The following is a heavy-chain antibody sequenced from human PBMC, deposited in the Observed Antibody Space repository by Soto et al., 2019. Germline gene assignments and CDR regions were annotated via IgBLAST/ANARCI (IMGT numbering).Heavy chain of an antibody. J-gene: IGHJ4*02. CDR2: IYPSDSDT. V-gene: IGHV5-51*01. CDR3: ARHFTSGYYVFDY. D-gene: IGHD3-22*01. CDR1: GYMFTAYG. Sequence: AASLKTSCQATGYMFTAYGLGWVRQMPGKGLEWMGIIYPSDSDTTYHPSMHGHVTVTVDKSASTAYVHWSSMKASDTAMYYCARHFTSGYYVFDYWGQGALVTVSS.